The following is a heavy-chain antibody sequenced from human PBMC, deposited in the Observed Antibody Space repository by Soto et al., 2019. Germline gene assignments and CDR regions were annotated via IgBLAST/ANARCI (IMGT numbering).Heavy chain of an antibody. D-gene: IGHD3-10*01. V-gene: IGHV3-23*01. CDR3: ATQNVLLWFGELLKGAFDI. J-gene: IGHJ3*02. Sequence: GGSLRPSCAASGFTFSSYAMSWVRQAPGKGLEWVSAISGSGGSTYYADSVKGRFTISRDNSKNTLYLQMNSLRAEDTAVYYCATQNVLLWFGELLKGAFDIWGQGTMVTVSS. CDR2: ISGSGGST. CDR1: GFTFSSYA.